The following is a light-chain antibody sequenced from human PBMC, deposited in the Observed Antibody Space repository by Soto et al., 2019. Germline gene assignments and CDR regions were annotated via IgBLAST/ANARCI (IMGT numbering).Light chain of an antibody. CDR3: KQYIGWPPMFT. CDR2: AAS. CDR1: QSVSTD. J-gene: IGKJ2*01. V-gene: IGKV3-15*01. Sequence: IVMTQSPAILYVSPGERVTLSCRASQSVSTDLAWYQQKPGQPPMILISAASTRATGIPDRFGGSGAGTGLTLAISGMQPEGVAVEYCKQYIGWPPMFTFGQGTKLEIK.